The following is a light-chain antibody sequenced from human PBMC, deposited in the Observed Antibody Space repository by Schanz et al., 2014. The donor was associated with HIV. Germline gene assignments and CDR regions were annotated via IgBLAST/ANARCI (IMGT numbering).Light chain of an antibody. V-gene: IGLV2-14*03. J-gene: IGLJ2*01. Sequence: QSALTQPASVSGSPGQSITISCTGTSSDVGGYNYVSWYQQHPGKAPKLMIYDVSNRPSGVSNRFSGSKSGNTASLTISGLQAEDEADYYCAAWDDSLEGVEFGGGTKLTVL. CDR2: DVS. CDR3: AAWDDSLEGVE. CDR1: SSDVGGYNY.